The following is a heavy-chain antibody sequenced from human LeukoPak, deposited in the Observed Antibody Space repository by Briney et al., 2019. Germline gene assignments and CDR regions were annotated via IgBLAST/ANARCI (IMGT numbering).Heavy chain of an antibody. CDR3: ARERSSSWFDSWFDP. V-gene: IGHV3-21*01. D-gene: IGHD6-13*01. Sequence: PGGSLRLSCAASGFTFSSYSMNWVRQAPGKGLEWVSSISSSSSYIYYADSVKGRFTISRDNAKNSLYLQMNSLRAEDTAVYYCARERSSSWFDSWFDPWGQGTLVTVSS. CDR1: GFTFSSYS. J-gene: IGHJ5*02. CDR2: ISSSSSYI.